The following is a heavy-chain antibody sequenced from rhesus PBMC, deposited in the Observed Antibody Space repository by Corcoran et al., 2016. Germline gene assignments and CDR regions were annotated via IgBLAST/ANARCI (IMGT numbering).Heavy chain of an antibody. D-gene: IGHD2-21*01. Sequence: QVTLKESGPALVKPTQTLTLTCTFSGFSISTSGMGVGWIRQPPGKALEWLALICWDDDKYYSTSLKSRLTISKDTSKNQVVLTMTNMDPVDTATYYCARYCTGSGCYGLDSWGQGVVVTVSS. J-gene: IGHJ6*01. CDR1: GFSISTSGMG. CDR2: ICWDDDK. V-gene: IGHV2-174*01. CDR3: ARYCTGSGCYGLDS.